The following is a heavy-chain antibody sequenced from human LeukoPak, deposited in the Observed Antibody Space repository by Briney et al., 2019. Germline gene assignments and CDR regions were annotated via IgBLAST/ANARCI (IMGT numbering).Heavy chain of an antibody. J-gene: IGHJ5*02. CDR1: GYTFTSYG. CDR3: ARAYYDILTGYFNWFDP. V-gene: IGHV1-18*04. D-gene: IGHD3-9*01. Sequence: ASVTVSCKASGYTFTSYGISWVRQAPGQGLEWMGWISAYNGNTNYAQKLQGRVTMTTDTSTSTAYMELRSLRSDDTAVYYCARAYYDILTGYFNWFDPWGQGTLVTVSP. CDR2: ISAYNGNT.